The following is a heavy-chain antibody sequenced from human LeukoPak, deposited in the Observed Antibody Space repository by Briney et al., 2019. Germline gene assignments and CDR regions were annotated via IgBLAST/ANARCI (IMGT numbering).Heavy chain of an antibody. CDR3: ARVAGTDFWSESNWFDP. J-gene: IGHJ5*02. Sequence: PGGSLRPSCAASGFTFSSYSMNWVRQAPGKGLEWVSSISSSSSYIYYADSVKGRFTISRDNAKNSPYLQMNSLRAEDTAVYYCARVAGTDFWSESNWFDPWGQGTLVTVSS. CDR1: GFTFSSYS. V-gene: IGHV3-21*01. D-gene: IGHD3-3*01. CDR2: ISSSSSYI.